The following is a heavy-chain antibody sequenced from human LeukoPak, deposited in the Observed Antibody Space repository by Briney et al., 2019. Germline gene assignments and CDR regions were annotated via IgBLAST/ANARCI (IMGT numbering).Heavy chain of an antibody. V-gene: IGHV4-59*01. CDR3: ARHRGSGYPYFDY. J-gene: IGHJ4*02. CDR1: GGSINNYY. D-gene: IGHD3-22*01. CDR2: IYYSGST. Sequence: PSETLSLTCTVSGGSINNYYWSWIRQPPGMGRVWIGYIYYSGSTNYNPSLKSRLTISVDTSKNQFALKVSSLTAADTAVYYCARHRGSGYPYFDYWGQGTLVTVSS.